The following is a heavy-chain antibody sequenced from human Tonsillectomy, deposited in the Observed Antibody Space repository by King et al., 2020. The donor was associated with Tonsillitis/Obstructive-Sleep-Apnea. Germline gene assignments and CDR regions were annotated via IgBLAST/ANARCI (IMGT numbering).Heavy chain of an antibody. CDR1: GFSLITSGVG. J-gene: IGHJ5*02. CDR2: SYLVDDK. Sequence: ITLKESGPTLVKPTQTLTLTCTFSGFSLITSGVGVGGSRQPPGKALGLLSRSYLVDDKRYSPSLKSRLTITKDTSKNQVVLIMTNMDPVDTATYYCAPGTSIAARWFDPWGQGTLVTVSS. D-gene: IGHD6-6*01. V-gene: IGHV2-5*02. CDR3: APGTSIAARWFDP.